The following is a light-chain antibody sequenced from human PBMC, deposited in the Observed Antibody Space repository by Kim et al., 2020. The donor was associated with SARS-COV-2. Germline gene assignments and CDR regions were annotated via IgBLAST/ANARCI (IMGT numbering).Light chain of an antibody. CDR1: SSNVVLHF. CDR2: NDY. J-gene: IGLJ3*02. V-gene: IGLV1-44*01. CDR3: ATWDVSLNGWV. Sequence: RLTISCSVSSSNVVLHFVNWYQQLPGTAPKVVIYNDYQRPSGVPDRFSGSRSGTSASLAISGLQSEDEADYYCATWDVSLNGWVFGGGTQLTVL.